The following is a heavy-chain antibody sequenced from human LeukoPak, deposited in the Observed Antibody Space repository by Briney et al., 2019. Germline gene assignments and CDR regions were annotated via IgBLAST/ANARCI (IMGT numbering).Heavy chain of an antibody. Sequence: GGSLRLSCAASGFTFSSYSMNWVRQAPGKGLEWVSSISSSSSYIYYADSVKGRFTISRDNAKNSLYLQMNSLRAEDTAVYYCARGSYTMVRGVNFGAFDIWGQGTMVTVSS. V-gene: IGHV3-21*01. D-gene: IGHD3-10*01. CDR2: ISSSSSYI. CDR3: ARGSYTMVRGVNFGAFDI. CDR1: GFTFSSYS. J-gene: IGHJ3*02.